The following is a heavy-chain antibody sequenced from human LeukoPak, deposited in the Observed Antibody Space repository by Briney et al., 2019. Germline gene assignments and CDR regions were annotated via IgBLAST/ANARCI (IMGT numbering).Heavy chain of an antibody. CDR1: RGTFSSYA. CDR3: ARGKGYPSGPFDY. Sequence: SVKVSCKASRGTFSSYAISGVRQAPGQGRGWVGGIIPIFGTANYAQKFQGRDTLTADGSTSTANIKPNSLRSEHTAGYYCARGKGYPSGPFDYWGQGTLVTVSP. D-gene: IGHD1-1*01. CDR2: IIPIFGTA. J-gene: IGHJ4*02. V-gene: IGHV1-69*01.